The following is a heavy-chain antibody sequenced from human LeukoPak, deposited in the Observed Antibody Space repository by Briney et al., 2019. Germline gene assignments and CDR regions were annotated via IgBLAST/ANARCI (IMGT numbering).Heavy chain of an antibody. CDR2: IKQDGSDK. CDR3: TRTPTFFDY. CDR1: GFTFSNYW. J-gene: IGHJ4*02. V-gene: IGHV3-7*01. Sequence: GGSLRLSCAASGFTFSNYWMSWVRQAPGKGLEWVANIKQDGSDKYYVDSVRGRFIISRDNAKNSLYLQMDSLRAEDTAVYYCTRTPTFFDYWGQGTLVTVSS.